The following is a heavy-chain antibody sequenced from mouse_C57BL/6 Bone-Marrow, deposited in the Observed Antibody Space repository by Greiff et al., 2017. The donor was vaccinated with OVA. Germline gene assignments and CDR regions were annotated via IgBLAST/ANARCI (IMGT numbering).Heavy chain of an antibody. D-gene: IGHD1-1*01. V-gene: IGHV1-82*01. Sequence: VHLVESGPELVKPGASVKISCKASGYAFSSSWMNWVKQRPGKGLEWIGRIYPGDGDTNYNGKFKGKATLTADKSSSTAYMQLSSLTSEDSAVYFCARAYYYGSSFYFDYWGQGTTLTVSS. CDR2: IYPGDGDT. J-gene: IGHJ2*01. CDR1: GYAFSSSW. CDR3: ARAYYYGSSFYFDY.